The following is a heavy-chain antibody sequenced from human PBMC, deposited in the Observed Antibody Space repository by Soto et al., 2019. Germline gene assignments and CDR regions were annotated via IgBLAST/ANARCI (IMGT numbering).Heavy chain of an antibody. CDR3: ARLPVLSLVAVWGFDY. D-gene: IGHD3-16*01. V-gene: IGHV5-10-1*01. Sequence: GESLKISCKVSGYIFTSYWISWVRQMPGKGLGWMGRIDPTDSYTDYSPSFQGHVTISVDKSINTAYLQWSSLKASDSAMYYCARLPVLSLVAVWGFDYWGLGTLVTVSS. CDR2: IDPTDSYT. CDR1: GYIFTSYW. J-gene: IGHJ4*02.